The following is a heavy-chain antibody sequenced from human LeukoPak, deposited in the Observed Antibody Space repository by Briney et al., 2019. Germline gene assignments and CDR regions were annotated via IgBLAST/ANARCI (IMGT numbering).Heavy chain of an antibody. J-gene: IGHJ4*02. D-gene: IGHD3-10*01. CDR3: ARGPSLWFGENPDY. Sequence: SETLSLTCAVYGGSFSGYYWSWIRQPPGNGLEWIGEINHSGSTNYNPSLKSRVTISVDTSKNQFSLKLSSVTAADTAVYYCARGPSLWFGENPDYWGQGTLVTVSS. CDR1: GGSFSGYY. V-gene: IGHV4-34*01. CDR2: INHSGST.